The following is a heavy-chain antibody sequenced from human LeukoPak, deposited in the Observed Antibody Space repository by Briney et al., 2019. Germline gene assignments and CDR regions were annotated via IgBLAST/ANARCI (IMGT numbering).Heavy chain of an antibody. CDR2: IYYSGST. CDR3: ARGPVTTLRYYFDY. D-gene: IGHD4-17*01. V-gene: IGHV4-30-4*07. Sequence: SETLSLTCTVSGGSISSGGYSWSWIRQPPGKGLEWIGYIYYSGSTYYNPSLKSRVTISVDTSKNQFSLKLSSVTAADTAVYYCARGPVTTLRYYFDYWGQGTLVTVSS. J-gene: IGHJ4*02. CDR1: GGSISSGGYS.